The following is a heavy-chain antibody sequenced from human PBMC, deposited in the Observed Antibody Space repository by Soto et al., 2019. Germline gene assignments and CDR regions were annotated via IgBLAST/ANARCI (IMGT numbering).Heavy chain of an antibody. J-gene: IGHJ4*01. Sequence: PGGSLRLSCAGSGFTLTRSAVSWVRQAPGKGLEWVSGTSAGGGGTYYADSVKGRFTISRDISKNTVYLQMNGLRVEDTAVYYCAKDMGQWAETFDYWGHGTLVTVSS. D-gene: IGHD6-19*01. CDR1: GFTLTRSA. CDR2: TSAGGGGT. CDR3: AKDMGQWAETFDY. V-gene: IGHV3-23*01.